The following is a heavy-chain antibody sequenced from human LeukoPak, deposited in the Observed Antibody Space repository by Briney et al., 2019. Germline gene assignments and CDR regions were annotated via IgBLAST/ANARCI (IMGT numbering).Heavy chain of an antibody. V-gene: IGHV1-69*01. CDR2: IIPIFGTA. CDR1: GGTFSSYA. CDR3: ARDRSARNWFDP. J-gene: IGHJ5*02. Sequence: SVKVSCKASGGTFSSYAISWVRQAPGQGLEWMGGIIPIFGTANYAQKFQGRVMITADESTSTAYMELSSLRSEDTAVYYCARDRSARNWFDPWGQGTLVTVSS.